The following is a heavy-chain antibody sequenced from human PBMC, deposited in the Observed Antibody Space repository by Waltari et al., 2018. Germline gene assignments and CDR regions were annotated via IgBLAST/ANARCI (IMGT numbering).Heavy chain of an antibody. CDR3: ARLLNGAFDF. D-gene: IGHD2-8*01. CDR2: IYHSGST. J-gene: IGHJ3*01. Sequence: QVQLQESGPGLEKPSETLSLTCAVSGYSISSGYYWGWIRQPPGKGREWIVRIYHSGSTSYNPALKSRVTIPVDTSKNQFSLKLSSVTAADTAVYYCARLLNGAFDFWGQGTMVTVSS. V-gene: IGHV4-38-2*01. CDR1: GYSISSGYY.